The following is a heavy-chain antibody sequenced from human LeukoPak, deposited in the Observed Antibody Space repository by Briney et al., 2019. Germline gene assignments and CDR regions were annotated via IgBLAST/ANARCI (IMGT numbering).Heavy chain of an antibody. D-gene: IGHD1-26*01. Sequence: GGSLRLSCAASGFTFSSYSMNWVRQAPGKGLEWVSSISSSSSYIYYADSVKGRFTISRDNAKNSLYLRMNSLRAEDTAVYYCAREWELRTRDAFDIWGQGTMVTVSS. CDR2: ISSSSSYI. CDR3: AREWELRTRDAFDI. J-gene: IGHJ3*02. CDR1: GFTFSSYS. V-gene: IGHV3-21*01.